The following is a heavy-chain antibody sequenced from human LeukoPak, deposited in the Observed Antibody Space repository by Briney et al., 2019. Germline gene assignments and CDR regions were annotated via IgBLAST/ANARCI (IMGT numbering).Heavy chain of an antibody. J-gene: IGHJ4*02. CDR3: ARHLLWFGELSGGFDY. D-gene: IGHD3-10*01. CDR1: GFTFSSYG. Sequence: GGTLRLSCAASGFTFSSYGMSWVRQAPGKGLEWVSAISGSGGSTYYADSVKGRFTISRDNSKNTLYLQMNSLRAEDTAVYYCARHLLWFGELSGGFDYWGQGTLVTVSS. CDR2: ISGSGGST. V-gene: IGHV3-23*01.